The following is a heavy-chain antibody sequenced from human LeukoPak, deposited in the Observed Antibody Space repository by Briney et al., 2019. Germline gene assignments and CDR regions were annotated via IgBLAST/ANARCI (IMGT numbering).Heavy chain of an antibody. CDR3: ARAMNIKVGATSFDY. V-gene: IGHV3-74*01. D-gene: IGHD1-26*01. J-gene: IGHJ4*02. CDR2: INSDGSST. Sequence: PGGSLRLSCAASGFTFSSYWMXXXRQAPGKGLVWXSRINSDGSSTSYADSVKGRFTISRDNAKNTLYLQMNSLRAEDTAVYYCARAMNIKVGATSFDYWGQGTLVTVSS. CDR1: GFTFSSYW.